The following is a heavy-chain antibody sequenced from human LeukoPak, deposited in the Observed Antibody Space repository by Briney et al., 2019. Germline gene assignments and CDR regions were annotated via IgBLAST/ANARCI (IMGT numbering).Heavy chain of an antibody. CDR3: ARGPDYDILADYFDY. J-gene: IGHJ4*02. CDR1: GFTFSSYT. Sequence: GGSLRLSCAASGFTFSSYTMIWVRQAPGKGLAWVSYISSSTSYIYYADSVKGRFTVSRDNAKNSLYLQMSSLRPEDTAVYYCARGPDYDILADYFDYWGQGTLVTVSS. D-gene: IGHD3-9*01. V-gene: IGHV3-21*01. CDR2: ISSSTSYI.